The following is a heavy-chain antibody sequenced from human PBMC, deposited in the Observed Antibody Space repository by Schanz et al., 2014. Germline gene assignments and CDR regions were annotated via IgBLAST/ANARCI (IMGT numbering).Heavy chain of an antibody. Sequence: QVQVEQSGPEVKKPGASVKVSCKASGYTFTSYGISWVRQAPGQGLEWMGWISPYNGNTNYAQKLQGRVTMTADTSTSTAYMDLRSLRFDDTAVYYCARDFSAYVGNYFDYWGQGTLVTVSS. CDR2: ISPYNGNT. J-gene: IGHJ4*02. V-gene: IGHV1-18*01. D-gene: IGHD5-12*01. CDR3: ARDFSAYVGNYFDY. CDR1: GYTFTSYG.